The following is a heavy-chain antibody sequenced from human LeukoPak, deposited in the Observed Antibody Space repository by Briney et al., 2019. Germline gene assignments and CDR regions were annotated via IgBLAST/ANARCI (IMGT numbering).Heavy chain of an antibody. Sequence: SETLSLTCAVSGYSISNGYYWVWIRQPPGRGLEWIGSLYHSDSAYYNTSLRSRVSMSVDTSKNQFSLTLSFVTAADTAVYYRARQHGSYYYYYIDVWGSGTTVTVSS. CDR3: ARQHGSYYYYYIDV. CDR1: GYSISNGYY. CDR2: LYHSDSA. V-gene: IGHV4-38-2*01. D-gene: IGHD3-10*01. J-gene: IGHJ6*03.